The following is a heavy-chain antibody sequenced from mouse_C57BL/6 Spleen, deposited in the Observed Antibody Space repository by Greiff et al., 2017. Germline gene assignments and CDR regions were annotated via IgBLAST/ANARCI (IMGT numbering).Heavy chain of an antibody. D-gene: IGHD1-1*01. CDR3: ARSTTVVAGDY. V-gene: IGHV1-55*01. CDR2: IYPGSGST. CDR1: GYTFTSYW. Sequence: QVQLQQPGAELVKPGASVKMSCKASGYTFTSYWITWVKQRPGQGLEWIGDIYPGSGSTNYNEKFKSKATLTVDTSSSTAYMQLSSLTSEDSAVYYCARSTTVVAGDYWGQGTTLAVSS. J-gene: IGHJ2*01.